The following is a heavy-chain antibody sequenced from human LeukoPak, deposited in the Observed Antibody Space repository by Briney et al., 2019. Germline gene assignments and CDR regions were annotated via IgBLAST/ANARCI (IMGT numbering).Heavy chain of an antibody. Sequence: GGSLRLSCAASGFTFSNYGMNWVRQAPGKGLEWVSAILGGGDTTSYADSVKGRFTISRDNSKNTLYLQMNSLRAEDTAVYYCAKDLVSQRDVGSSEKVDYWGQGTLVTVSS. CDR2: ILGGGDTT. V-gene: IGHV3-23*01. D-gene: IGHD3-10*01. J-gene: IGHJ4*02. CDR3: AKDLVSQRDVGSSEKVDY. CDR1: GFTFSNYG.